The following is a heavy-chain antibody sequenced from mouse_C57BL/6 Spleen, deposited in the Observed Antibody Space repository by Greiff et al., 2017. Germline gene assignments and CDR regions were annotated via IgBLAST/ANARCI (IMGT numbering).Heavy chain of an antibody. Sequence: EVQGVESGGGLVKPGGSLKLSCAASGFTFSDYGMHWVRQAPEKGLAWVAYISGGSSTIYYADTVKGRFTISRDNAKNTLFLQMTSLRSEDTAMYYCARGTGTWYFDVWGTGTTVTVSS. D-gene: IGHD4-1*01. J-gene: IGHJ1*03. V-gene: IGHV5-17*01. CDR1: GFTFSDYG. CDR3: ARGTGTWYFDV. CDR2: ISGGSSTI.